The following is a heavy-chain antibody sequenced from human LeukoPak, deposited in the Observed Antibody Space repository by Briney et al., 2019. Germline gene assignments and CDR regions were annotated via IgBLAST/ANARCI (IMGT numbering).Heavy chain of an antibody. CDR1: GNSIGTTYY. CDR3: ARGTLYRGWSYYLDF. D-gene: IGHD6-19*01. V-gene: IGHV4-39*07. J-gene: IGHJ4*02. Sequence: PSETLSLTCSVSGNSIGTTYYWGVIRQPPGKGLEWIAAIYYTGTTYYKPSLKSRVTMSVDTSKNHFSLRLRSVTAADTAMYYCARGTLYRGWSYYLDFWGQGSQVTVSS. CDR2: IYYTGTT.